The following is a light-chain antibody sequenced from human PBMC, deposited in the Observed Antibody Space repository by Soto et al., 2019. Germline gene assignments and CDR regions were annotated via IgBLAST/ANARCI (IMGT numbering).Light chain of an antibody. CDR2: DAS. CDR1: QTVGRDY. CDR3: QQYASPPVT. J-gene: IGKJ1*01. V-gene: IGKV3-20*01. Sequence: EIVLTQSPGTLSLSPGERATLSCRASQTVGRDYLGWYQQKPGQAPRLLIYDASYRATGISDTFSGSGSGTDFTLTISRLEPEDFAVYFCQQYASPPVTFGQGTRVEIK.